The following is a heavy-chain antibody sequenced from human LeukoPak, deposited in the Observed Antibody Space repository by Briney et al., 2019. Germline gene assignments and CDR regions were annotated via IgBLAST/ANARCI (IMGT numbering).Heavy chain of an antibody. CDR1: GFSLSTSGMC. Sequence: SGPTLVNPTQTLTLTCTFSGFSLSTSGMCMSWIRQPPGKALEWLALIDWDDDKYYSTSLKTRLTISKDTSKNQVVLTMTNMDPVDTATYYCARIQVTTTIRGIDAFDIWGQGTMVTVSS. D-gene: IGHD4-11*01. J-gene: IGHJ3*02. V-gene: IGHV2-70*01. CDR3: ARIQVTTTIRGIDAFDI. CDR2: IDWDDDK.